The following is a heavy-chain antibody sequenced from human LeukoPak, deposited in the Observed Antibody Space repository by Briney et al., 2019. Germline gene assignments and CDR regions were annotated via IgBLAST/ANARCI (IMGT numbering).Heavy chain of an antibody. CDR1: GLTFSNYW. V-gene: IGHV3-7*01. CDR3: ARDRSRFYY. J-gene: IGHJ4*02. CDR2: IKEDGNEK. D-gene: IGHD2-2*01. Sequence: GGSLRLSCAASGLTFSNYWMSWVRQAPGKGLEWVANIKEDGNEKYYVDSVKGRFTISRDNAKKSLYLQMNSLRAEDTAVYYCARDRSRFYYWGQGTPVTVSS.